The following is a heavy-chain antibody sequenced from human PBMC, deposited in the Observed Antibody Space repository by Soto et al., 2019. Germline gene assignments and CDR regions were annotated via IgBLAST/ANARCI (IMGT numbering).Heavy chain of an antibody. V-gene: IGHV3-30-3*01. CDR2: ISYDGSNK. D-gene: IGHD3-22*01. CDR1: GFTFSSYA. Sequence: GGSLRLSCAASGFTFSSYAMHWVRQAPGKGLEWVAVISYDGSNKYYADSVKGRFTISRDNSKNTLYLQMNSLRAEDTAVYYCARDLYYYDSSGYYYGYYYYYGMDVWGQGTTVTVSS. J-gene: IGHJ6*02. CDR3: ARDLYYYDSSGYYYGYYYYYGMDV.